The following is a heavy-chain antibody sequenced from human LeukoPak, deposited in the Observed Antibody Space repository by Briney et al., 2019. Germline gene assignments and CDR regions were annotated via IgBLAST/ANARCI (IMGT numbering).Heavy chain of an antibody. CDR2: ISGSGGST. CDR1: GFTFSSYA. D-gene: IGHD3-10*01. V-gene: IGHV3-23*01. J-gene: IGHJ4*02. Sequence: GGSLRLSCVASGFTFSSYAISWVRQAPGKGLEWVSGISGSGGSTYYADSVKGRFTISRDNSKNTLYLQMNSLRADDTALYYCAKAGKKITTNPYYFDYWGQGTLVTVSS. CDR3: AKAGKKITTNPYYFDY.